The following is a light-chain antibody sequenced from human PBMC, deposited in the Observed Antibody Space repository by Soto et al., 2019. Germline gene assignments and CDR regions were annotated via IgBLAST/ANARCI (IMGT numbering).Light chain of an antibody. V-gene: IGLV1-44*01. CDR1: RSNIGSNT. Sequence: QSVLTQPPSASGTPGQRVTISCSGGRSNIGSNTVNWNQQLPGTAPKVLLYADDQRPSGVPGRFSGSKSGTSASLAISGLQSDDEADYFCAAWDDSLSGPVFGGGTKLTVL. J-gene: IGLJ2*01. CDR2: ADD. CDR3: AAWDDSLSGPV.